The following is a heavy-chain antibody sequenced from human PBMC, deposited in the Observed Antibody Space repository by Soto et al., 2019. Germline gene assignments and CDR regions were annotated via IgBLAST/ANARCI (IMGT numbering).Heavy chain of an antibody. J-gene: IGHJ1*01. CDR1: GFTFSIYG. CDR3: AKGFDILTGYASGQYY. CDR2: ISYDGSNK. V-gene: IGHV3-30*18. D-gene: IGHD3-9*01. Sequence: PGGSLRLSCAASGFTFSIYGMHWVRQAPGKGLEWVAVISYDGSNKYYADSVKGRFTISRDNSKNTLYLQMNSLRAEDTAVYYCAKGFDILTGYASGQYYWGQGTLVTVSS.